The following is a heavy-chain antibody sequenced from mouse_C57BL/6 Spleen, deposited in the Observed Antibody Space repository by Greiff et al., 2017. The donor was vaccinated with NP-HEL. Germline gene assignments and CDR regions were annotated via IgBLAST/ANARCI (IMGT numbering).Heavy chain of an antibody. J-gene: IGHJ4*01. D-gene: IGHD1-1*01. V-gene: IGHV5-6*02. CDR2: ISSGGSYT. CDR3: ARRSTTVVATSDYAMDY. Sequence: EVMLVESGGDLVKPGGSLKLSCAASGFTFSSYGMSWVRQTPDKRLEWVATISSGGSYTYYPDSVKGRFTISRDNAKNTLYLQMSSLKSEDTAMYYCARRSTTVVATSDYAMDYWGQGTSVTVSS. CDR1: GFTFSSYG.